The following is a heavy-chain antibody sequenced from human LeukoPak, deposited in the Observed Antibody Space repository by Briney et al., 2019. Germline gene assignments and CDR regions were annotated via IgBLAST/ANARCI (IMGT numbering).Heavy chain of an antibody. Sequence: GGSLRLSCAVSGFTFSSYWMGWVRQAPGKGLAWVANINQDGSSKYYEDSVKGRFTISRDNAKNSLYLQTKSLRAEDTAVYYCARGILTGYLDVWGKGTTVTISS. CDR1: GFTFSSYW. CDR2: INQDGSSK. J-gene: IGHJ6*03. D-gene: IGHD3-9*01. CDR3: ARGILTGYLDV. V-gene: IGHV3-7*01.